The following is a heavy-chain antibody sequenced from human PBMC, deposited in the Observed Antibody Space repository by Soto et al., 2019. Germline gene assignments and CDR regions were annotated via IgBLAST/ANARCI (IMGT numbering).Heavy chain of an antibody. V-gene: IGHV4-34*01. J-gene: IGHJ6*02. CDR3: ARGQKAVATFYYSYGMDV. D-gene: IGHD6-19*01. CDR2: ISHSGNT. CDR1: GGSFNGFY. Sequence: GPGPEKSSETLSLTCAVYGGSFNGFYWSWIRQPPGKGLEWIGEISHSGNTNYNPSLKSRVTISVDTSKNQFSLKLSSVTAADTAVYYCARGQKAVATFYYSYGMDVWGQGTTVTVSS.